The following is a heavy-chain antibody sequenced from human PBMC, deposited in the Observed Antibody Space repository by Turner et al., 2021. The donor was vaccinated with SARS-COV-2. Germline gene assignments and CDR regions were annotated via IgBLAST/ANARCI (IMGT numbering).Heavy chain of an antibody. CDR3: ATDLKGGRGP. CDR2: IYSGGST. J-gene: IGHJ5*02. V-gene: IGHV3-66*01. D-gene: IGHD1-26*01. Sequence: EVQRVESGGGFVQPGGSLSLSCAASGFTVSSNYMCWFRQATGKGVEWVSVIYSGGSTYTADSVKGRFTISRDNTKNTLYLQMNSLRAEDTAVYYWATDLKGGRGPWGQGTLVTVSS. CDR1: GFTVSSNY.